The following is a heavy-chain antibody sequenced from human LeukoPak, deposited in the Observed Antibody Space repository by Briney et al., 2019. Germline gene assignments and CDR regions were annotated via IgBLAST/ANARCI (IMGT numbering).Heavy chain of an antibody. CDR3: ASEPPLDYDFWSGYYGMDV. V-gene: IGHV1-2*02. CDR1: GYTFTGYY. CDR2: INPNSGGT. Sequence: ASVKVSCKAPGYTFTGYYMHWVRQAPGQGLEWMGWINPNSGGTNYAQKFQGRVTMTRDTSISTAYMELSRLRSDDTAVYYCASEPPLDYDFWSGYYGMDVWGQGTTVTVSS. J-gene: IGHJ6*02. D-gene: IGHD3-3*01.